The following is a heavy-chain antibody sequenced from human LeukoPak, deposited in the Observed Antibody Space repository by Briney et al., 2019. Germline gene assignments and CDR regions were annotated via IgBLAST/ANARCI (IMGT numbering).Heavy chain of an antibody. CDR1: GITFSNYN. D-gene: IGHD3-22*01. Sequence: GGSLRLSCAAPGITFSNYNMNWVRQAPGKGLEWVSGISWNSGSIGYADSVKGRFTISRDNAKNSLYLQMNSLRAEDTALYYCAKDSYDSSGYHLGFDYWGQGTLVTVSS. J-gene: IGHJ4*02. CDR3: AKDSYDSSGYHLGFDY. CDR2: ISWNSGSI. V-gene: IGHV3-9*01.